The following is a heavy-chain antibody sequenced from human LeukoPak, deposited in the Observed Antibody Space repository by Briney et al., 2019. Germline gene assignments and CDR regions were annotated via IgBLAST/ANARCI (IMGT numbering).Heavy chain of an antibody. J-gene: IGHJ4*02. CDR2: IYYSGST. D-gene: IGHD3-22*01. CDR1: GGSISSGGYY. CDR3: ARGHSSGYYVVY. Sequence: SETLSLTCTVSGGSISSGGYYWSWIRQHPGKGLEWVGYIYYSGSTYYNPSLKSRVTISVDTSKNQFSLKLSSVTAADTAVYYCARGHSSGYYVVYWGQGTLVTVSS. V-gene: IGHV4-31*03.